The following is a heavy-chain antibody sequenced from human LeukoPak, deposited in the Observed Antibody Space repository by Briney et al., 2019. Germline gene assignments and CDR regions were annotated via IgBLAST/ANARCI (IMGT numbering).Heavy chain of an antibody. D-gene: IGHD1-14*01. CDR3: ARPNQYYFDY. V-gene: IGHV4-34*01. J-gene: IGHJ4*02. CDR2: INHSGSA. CDR1: GGSFSGYY. Sequence: SETLSLTCAVYGGSFSGYYWSWIRQPPGKGLEWIGEINHSGSANYNPSLKSRVTISVDTSKNQLSLKVTSVTAADTAVYYCARPNQYYFDYWGQGTLVTVSS.